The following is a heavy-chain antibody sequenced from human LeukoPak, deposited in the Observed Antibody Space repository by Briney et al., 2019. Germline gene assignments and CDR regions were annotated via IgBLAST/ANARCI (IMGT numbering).Heavy chain of an antibody. CDR3: AKGLGSGVRGTFDY. J-gene: IGHJ4*02. CDR1: GFTFRDYY. V-gene: IGHV3-11*01. D-gene: IGHD3-10*01. CDR2: ISSRGTTT. Sequence: PGGSLRLSCLASGFTFRDYYMTWIRQAPGKGLEWISFISSRGTTTDYADSVKGRFTISRDNANSSLFLQMNSLRAEDTAGYYCAKGLGSGVRGTFDYWGQGTLVPVSS.